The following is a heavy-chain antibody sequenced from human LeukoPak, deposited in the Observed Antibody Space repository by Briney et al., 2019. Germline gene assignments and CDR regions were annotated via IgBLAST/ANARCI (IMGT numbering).Heavy chain of an antibody. J-gene: IGHJ4*02. CDR2: ISGSGGST. CDR3: AKSTIGILNSSGWWDELYFDY. D-gene: IGHD6-19*01. V-gene: IGHV3-23*01. Sequence: PGGSLRLSCAASGFTFSSYAMSWVRQAPGKGLEWISAISGSGGSTYYADSAKGRFTISRDNSKNTLYLQMNSLRAEDTAVYYCAKSTIGILNSSGWWDELYFDYWGQGTLVTVSS. CDR1: GFTFSSYA.